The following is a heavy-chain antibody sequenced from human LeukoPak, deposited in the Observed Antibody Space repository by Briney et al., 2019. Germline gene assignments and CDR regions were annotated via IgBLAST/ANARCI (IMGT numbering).Heavy chain of an antibody. CDR1: GYPISSGYY. J-gene: IGHJ4*02. D-gene: IGHD3-3*01. Sequence: SETLSLTCVVSGYPISSGYYWGWIRQPPGKGLEWIGSIYYSGSTYYNPSLKSRVTISVDTSKNQFSLRLSSVTAADTAVYYCARGRSVDYWGQGTLVTVSS. CDR3: ARGRSVDY. CDR2: IYYSGST. V-gene: IGHV4-38-2*01.